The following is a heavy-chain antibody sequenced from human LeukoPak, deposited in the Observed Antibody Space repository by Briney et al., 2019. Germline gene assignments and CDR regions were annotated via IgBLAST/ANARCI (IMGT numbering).Heavy chain of an antibody. J-gene: IGHJ4*02. CDR2: IRYDGSNK. CDR1: GFTFSSYG. Sequence: GGSLRLSCAASGFTFSSYGMHWVRQAPGKGLEWVAFIRYDGSNKYYADSVKGRFTISRDNSKNTLYLQMNSLRAEDTAVYYCAKAHLDYDILTGSSFDYWGQGTLVTVSS. D-gene: IGHD3-9*01. V-gene: IGHV3-30*02. CDR3: AKAHLDYDILTGSSFDY.